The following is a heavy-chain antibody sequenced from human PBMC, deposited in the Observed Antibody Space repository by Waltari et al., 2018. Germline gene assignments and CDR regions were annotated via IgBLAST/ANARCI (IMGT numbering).Heavy chain of an antibody. CDR3: ACSFGASFYKTFDI. V-gene: IGHV3-48*01. CDR1: GHSSNIHS. D-gene: IGHD2-2*01. Sequence: QLVESGGGLVKPGESLRLSCVASGHSSNIHSFQWVRQTPGRDLEWLAYISPTGETIYYSASVQGRFVVSRDNSRNTLFLQMAHLSADDTALYYCACSFGASFYKTFDIWGQGTTVTVSS. CDR2: ISPTGETI. J-gene: IGHJ3*02.